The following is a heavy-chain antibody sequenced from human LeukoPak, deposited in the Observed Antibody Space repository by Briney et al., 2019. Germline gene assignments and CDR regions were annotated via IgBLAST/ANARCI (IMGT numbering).Heavy chain of an antibody. V-gene: IGHV3-23*01. Sequence: PGGSLRLSCAVSGVIFNNYAMSWVRQAPGRGLEWVSVISASGGSTYYADSVKGRFTISRDNSKNRLYLEMNSLRAEDTAVYYCAKHAGTTRQTKDYWGQGTLVTVSS. D-gene: IGHD1-1*01. CDR3: AKHAGTTRQTKDY. CDR2: ISASGGST. CDR1: GVIFNNYA. J-gene: IGHJ4*02.